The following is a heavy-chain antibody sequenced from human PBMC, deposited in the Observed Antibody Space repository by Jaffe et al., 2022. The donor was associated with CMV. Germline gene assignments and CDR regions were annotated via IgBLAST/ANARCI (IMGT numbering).Heavy chain of an antibody. CDR3: AREERSGRCYPSCGMDV. CDR1: GGSISSSSHY. Sequence: QLQLQESGPGLVKPSETLSLTCTVSGGSISSSSHYWSWIRQAPAKGLEWVGSIYHSGSTYYTPSLKSRITISVDTSKNQFSLRVTSVTAADTAIYYCAREERSGRCYPSCGMDVWGQGTTVSVSS. J-gene: IGHJ6*02. CDR2: IYHSGST. D-gene: IGHD2-15*01. V-gene: IGHV4-39*02.